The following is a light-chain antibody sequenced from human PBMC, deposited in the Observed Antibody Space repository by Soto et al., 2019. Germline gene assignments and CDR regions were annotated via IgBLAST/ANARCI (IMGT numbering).Light chain of an antibody. CDR2: EVS. CDR3: CSFTSSTTYV. J-gene: IGLJ1*01. V-gene: IGLV2-14*01. CDR1: SSDVGAYNY. Sequence: SVLTQPASVSGSLGQSITISCTGTSSDVGAYNYVSWYQQQPGKAPKLMISEVSNRPSGVSNRFSGSKSGNTASLIISGLQAEDEADYYCCSFTSSTTYVFGTGTKVTVL.